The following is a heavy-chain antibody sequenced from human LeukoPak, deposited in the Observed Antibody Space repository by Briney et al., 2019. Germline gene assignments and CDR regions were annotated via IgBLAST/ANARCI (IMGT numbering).Heavy chain of an antibody. CDR3: ARARSVVVAASAH. D-gene: IGHD2-15*01. CDR2: ISSSGSTI. V-gene: IGHV3-11*01. J-gene: IGHJ4*02. Sequence: GGSLRLSCAASGFTFSDYYMSWIRQAPGKGLEWVSYISSSGSTIYYADSVKGRFTISRDNAKNSLYLQMNTLRAEDTAVYYCARARSVVVAASAHWGQGTLVTVSS. CDR1: GFTFSDYY.